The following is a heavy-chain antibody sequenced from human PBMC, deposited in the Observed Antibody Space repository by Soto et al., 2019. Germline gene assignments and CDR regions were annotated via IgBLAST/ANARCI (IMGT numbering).Heavy chain of an antibody. D-gene: IGHD3-22*01. CDR1: GYSFSGYY. J-gene: IGHJ4*02. Sequence: WKAAGYSFSGYYVRWVLHTPIQGREWMGWINPNSGGTNYAQKFQGRVTMTRDTSISTAYMELSRLRSDDTAVYYCARGLPDYYDSSGTGYFDYWGQGPLVTVSS. CDR2: INPNSGGT. V-gene: IGHV1-2*02. CDR3: ARGLPDYYDSSGTGYFDY.